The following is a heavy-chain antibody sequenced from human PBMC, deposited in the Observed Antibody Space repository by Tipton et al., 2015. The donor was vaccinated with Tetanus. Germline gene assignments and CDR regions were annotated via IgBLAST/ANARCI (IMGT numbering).Heavy chain of an antibody. CDR1: GGSVSGSSHY. Sequence: TLSLTCIVSGGSVSGSSHYWSWIRQPPGKPLEWVGYIYHSGSTNYNPSLKSRVTISFGTSKNQFSLNLESVTAADTAFYYCARANNDFPKKGPFDSWGQGTLVIVSS. J-gene: IGHJ4*02. D-gene: IGHD1-1*01. CDR2: IYHSGST. V-gene: IGHV4-61*01. CDR3: ARANNDFPKKGPFDS.